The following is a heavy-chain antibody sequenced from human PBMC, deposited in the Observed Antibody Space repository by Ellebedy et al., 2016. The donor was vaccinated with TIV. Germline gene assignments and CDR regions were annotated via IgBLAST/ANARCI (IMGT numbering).Heavy chain of an antibody. J-gene: IGHJ4*02. CDR2: ISDSGYTI. CDR1: GFTFSDQN. D-gene: IGHD1-26*01. CDR3: AASGNPKRFDF. V-gene: IGHV3-11*01. Sequence: GGSLRLSCAASGFTFSDQNLSWIRQVPGKGLEWISYISDSGYTIYYADSVNGRFTISRDNAKNSVYLQMHSLRPGDTAVYYCAASGNPKRFDFWGQGTLVTVSS.